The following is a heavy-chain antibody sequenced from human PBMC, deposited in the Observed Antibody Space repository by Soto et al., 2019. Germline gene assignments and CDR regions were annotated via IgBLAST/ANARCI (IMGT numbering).Heavy chain of an antibody. D-gene: IGHD3-9*01. Sequence: PGGSLRLSCAASGFTFSSYVMHWVRQAPGKGLEWVAVISYDGSNKYYADSVKGRFTISRDNSKNTLYLQMNSLRAEDTAVYYCAKDPYYDILALYYYYGMDVWGQGTTVTVSS. J-gene: IGHJ6*02. V-gene: IGHV3-30*18. CDR2: ISYDGSNK. CDR3: AKDPYYDILALYYYYGMDV. CDR1: GFTFSSYV.